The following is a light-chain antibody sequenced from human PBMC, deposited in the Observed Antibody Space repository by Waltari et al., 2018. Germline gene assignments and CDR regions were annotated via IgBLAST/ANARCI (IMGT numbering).Light chain of an antibody. CDR1: QSVSSSY. J-gene: IGKJ2*01. V-gene: IGKV3-20*01. CDR2: GAS. Sequence: EIVLTQSPGTLSLSPGERATLSCRASQSVSSSYLAWYQHKPGQPLRLLISGASSRAPGIPDRFSGSESGTDFTLVINRLEPEDFAVYFCQQYGDSPYTFGQGTKLDIK. CDR3: QQYGDSPYT.